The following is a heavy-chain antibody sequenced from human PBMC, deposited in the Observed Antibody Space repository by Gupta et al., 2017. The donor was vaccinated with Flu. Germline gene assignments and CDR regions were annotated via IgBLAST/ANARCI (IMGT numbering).Heavy chain of an antibody. D-gene: IGHD2-2*01. V-gene: IGHV4-59*08. Sequence: YWSWIRQSPGKGLDWIGVVKFSGRTDYNTSSKRRGTISLDRSKRLVTRKMTSVTAAETALYVCEVGGYCSSDNCNELLFDYGGQGTLVTVSS. CDR3: EVGGYCSSDNCNELLFDY. CDR2: VKFSGRT. CDR1: Y. J-gene: IGHJ4*02.